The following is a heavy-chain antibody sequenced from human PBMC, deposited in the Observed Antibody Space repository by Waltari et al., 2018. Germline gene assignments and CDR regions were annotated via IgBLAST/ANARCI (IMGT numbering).Heavy chain of an antibody. J-gene: IGHJ4*02. CDR3: VRDHWGPDY. Sequence: EVHLVESGGGLVQPGGSLRLSCAGSGCPFTDYWMSWFRQAPGKGPEWVANIHKDGSEKNYVDYVKGRFTISRDNAKDSVYLQMNSLRADDTAMYYCVRDHWGPDYWGQGTLVTVSS. CDR1: GCPFTDYW. V-gene: IGHV3-7*01. D-gene: IGHD7-27*01. CDR2: IHKDGSEK.